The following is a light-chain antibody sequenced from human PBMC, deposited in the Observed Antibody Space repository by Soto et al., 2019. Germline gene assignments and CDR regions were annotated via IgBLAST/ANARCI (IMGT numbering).Light chain of an antibody. V-gene: IGLV6-57*01. J-gene: IGLJ2*01. CDR3: QSYDADILI. CDR1: SGNIVSNY. Sequence: NFMLTQPHSVSASPGKTVTISCTRSSGNIVSNYVQWYQQRPGSSPTTVIYEDDDRPSGVPDRFSASIDTSSNSASLTISGLKTEDEADYYCQSYDADILIFGGGTKVTVL. CDR2: EDD.